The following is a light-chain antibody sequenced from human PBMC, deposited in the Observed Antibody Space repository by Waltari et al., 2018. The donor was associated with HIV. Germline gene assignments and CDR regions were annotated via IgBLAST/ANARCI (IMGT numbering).Light chain of an antibody. J-gene: IGLJ2*01. Sequence: NVLLTQPHSVSESPGRAVTISCTRNNGSMASNSVQWYQQRPGSNPTIVISENNQRPSGVPDRFSGSLDRSSNSASLTISGLQTGDEADYYCQSYSSNNHGVVFGGGTKLTVL. CDR3: QSYSSNNHGVV. V-gene: IGLV6-57*01. CDR1: NGSMASNS. CDR2: ENN.